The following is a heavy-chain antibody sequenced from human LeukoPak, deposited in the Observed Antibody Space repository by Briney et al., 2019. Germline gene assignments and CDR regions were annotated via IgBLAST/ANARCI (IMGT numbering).Heavy chain of an antibody. CDR2: IRYDGSNK. V-gene: IGHV3-30*02. J-gene: IGHJ6*02. CDR3: AKDGSYYYYYGMDV. Sequence: GGSLRLSCAASGFTFSSYGMPWVRQAPGKGLEWVAFIRYDGSNKYYADSVKGRFTISRDNSKNTLYLQMNSLRAEDTAVYYCAKDGSYYYYYGMDVWGQGNTVTVSS. D-gene: IGHD1-26*01. CDR1: GFTFSSYG.